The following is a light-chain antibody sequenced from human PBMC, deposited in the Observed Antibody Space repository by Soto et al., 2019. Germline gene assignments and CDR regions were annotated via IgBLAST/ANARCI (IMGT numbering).Light chain of an antibody. J-gene: IGKJ4*01. CDR3: QQYSNWPPVLT. V-gene: IGKV3-15*01. CDR2: GAS. Sequence: EIVMTQSPATLCVSPGDRATLSCRASQSVSSDLAWYQQKPGQAPRLLIFGASTRATDIPDRFSGSGYGTEFTLTISSLQSEDFAVYYCQQYSNWPPVLTFGGGTKVDIK. CDR1: QSVSSD.